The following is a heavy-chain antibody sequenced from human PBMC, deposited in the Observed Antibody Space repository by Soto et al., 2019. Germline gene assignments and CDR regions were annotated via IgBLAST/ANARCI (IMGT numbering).Heavy chain of an antibody. J-gene: IGHJ6*02. D-gene: IGHD2-2*01. V-gene: IGHV1-18*01. Sequence: QVQLVQSGAEVKKPGASVKVSCKASGYTFTSYGISWVRQAPGQGLEWMGWISAYNGNTNYAQKLQGRVTMTTDTSTSTAYMELRSLISDDTAVYYCASFFCSSTSCYDYYYGMDVWGQGTTVTVSS. CDR3: ASFFCSSTSCYDYYYGMDV. CDR1: GYTFTSYG. CDR2: ISAYNGNT.